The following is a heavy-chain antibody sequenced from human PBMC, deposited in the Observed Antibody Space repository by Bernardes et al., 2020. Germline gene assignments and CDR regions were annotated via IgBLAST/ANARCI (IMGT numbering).Heavy chain of an antibody. Sequence: GGSLRLSCAASGFTFSSYGMHWVRQAPGKGLEWVAVIWYDGSNKYYADSVKGRFTISRDNSKNTLYLQMNSLRAEDTAVYYCARAGYDFWSGYLNWFDPWGQGTLVTVSS. V-gene: IGHV3-33*01. J-gene: IGHJ5*02. CDR2: IWYDGSNK. CDR3: ARAGYDFWSGYLNWFDP. D-gene: IGHD3-3*01. CDR1: GFTFSSYG.